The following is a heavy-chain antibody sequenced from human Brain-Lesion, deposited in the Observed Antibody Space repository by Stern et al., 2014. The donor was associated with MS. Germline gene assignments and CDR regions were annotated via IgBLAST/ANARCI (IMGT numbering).Heavy chain of an antibody. D-gene: IGHD1-14*01. CDR3: ARDITGSSAYFAY. CDR2: ISWNSGTI. Sequence: MQLVQSGGDLVQPGRSLRLPCAAFGFTFDDYAMHWVRQAPGTGLEWAAGISWNSGTIGYADSVKGRFTTSRDNAYSSLYLQMNSLRPEDTALYYCARDITGSSAYFAYWGQGTLVTVSS. CDR1: GFTFDDYA. V-gene: IGHV3-9*01. J-gene: IGHJ4*02.